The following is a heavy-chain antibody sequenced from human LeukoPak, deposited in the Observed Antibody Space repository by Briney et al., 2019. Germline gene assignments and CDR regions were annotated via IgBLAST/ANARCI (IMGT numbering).Heavy chain of an antibody. CDR1: GGSISSSSYY. Sequence: SSETLSLTCTVSGGSISSSSYYWGWIRQPPGKGLEWIGSIYYSGSTYYNPSLKSRVTISVDTSKNQFSLKLSSVTAADTAVYYCARDLRGYRLTYFDYWGQGTLVTVSS. V-gene: IGHV4-39*07. D-gene: IGHD5-18*01. J-gene: IGHJ4*02. CDR3: ARDLRGYRLTYFDY. CDR2: IYYSGST.